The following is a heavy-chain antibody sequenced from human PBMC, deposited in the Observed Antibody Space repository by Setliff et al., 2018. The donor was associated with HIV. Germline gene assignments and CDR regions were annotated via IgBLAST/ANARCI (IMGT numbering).Heavy chain of an antibody. V-gene: IGHV4-39*07. J-gene: IGHJ4*02. CDR2: VYYNWAT. CDR1: GDSFNGSHYL. D-gene: IGHD1-26*01. Sequence: PSETLSLTCTVSGDSFNGSHYLWGWIRQPPGKGLEWVGNVYYNWATYYNPSLKSRVIISLDTSKNQFSLKLNSVTAADTAIYYCARAGMGALRSLFDYWGQGTLVTVSS. CDR3: ARAGMGALRSLFDY.